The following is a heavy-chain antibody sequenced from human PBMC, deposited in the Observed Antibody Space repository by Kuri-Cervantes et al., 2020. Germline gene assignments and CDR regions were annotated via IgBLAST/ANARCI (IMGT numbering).Heavy chain of an antibody. D-gene: IGHD4-17*01. CDR3: AREDYGDYDDDAFDI. CDR1: GFTFSDYY. Sequence: GESLKISCAASGFTFSDYYMSWIRQAPGKGLEWVSYISSSGSTIYYADSVKGRFTISRDNAKNSLYLQMNSLRAEDTAVYYCAREDYGDYDDDAFDIWGQGTMVTVSS. J-gene: IGHJ3*02. CDR2: ISSSGSTI. V-gene: IGHV3-11*04.